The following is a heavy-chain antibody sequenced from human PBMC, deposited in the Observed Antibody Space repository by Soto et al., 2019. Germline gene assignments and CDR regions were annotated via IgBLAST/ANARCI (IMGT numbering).Heavy chain of an antibody. V-gene: IGHV3-30*18. CDR2: ISYDSSNK. CDR3: AKLVIGDCSGNTCDDY. J-gene: IGHJ4*02. D-gene: IGHD2-15*01. Sequence: VQLLESGGGLIQPGGSLRLSCAASGFTFSYGIHWLRQAPGKGLEGGAYISYDSSNKFYGDSVKGRFTISRDNSKNTQFLQMNSLRAEDTAVYYCAKLVIGDCSGNTCDDYWGQGTLVAVSS. CDR1: GFTFSYG.